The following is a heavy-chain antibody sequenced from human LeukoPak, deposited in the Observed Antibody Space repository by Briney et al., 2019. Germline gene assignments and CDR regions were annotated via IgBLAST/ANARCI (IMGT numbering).Heavy chain of an antibody. CDR3: ARDRDNDYSNNWFDP. V-gene: IGHV4-38-2*02. J-gene: IGHJ5*02. CDR2: IYHSGST. CDR1: GYSISSGFY. Sequence: SETLSLTCGVSGYSISSGFYWGWIRQPPGKGLEWIGSIYHSGSTYYNPSLKSRVTISVDTSKNQFSLKLSSVTAADTAVYYCARDRDNDYSNNWFDPWGQGTLVTVSS. D-gene: IGHD4-11*01.